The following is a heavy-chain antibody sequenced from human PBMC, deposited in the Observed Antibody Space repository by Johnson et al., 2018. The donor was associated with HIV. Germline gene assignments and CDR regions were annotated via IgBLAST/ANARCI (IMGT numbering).Heavy chain of an antibody. CDR2: ISYDGSDE. J-gene: IGHJ3*02. D-gene: IGHD6-19*01. CDR1: GFTFSSYA. CDR3: ARGRAVAGTRAFDI. Sequence: QMQLVESGGGVVQPGRSLRLSCAASGFTFSSYAMHWVRQAPGKGLEWVAVISYDGSDEYYADSVRGRFTISRDNSKNTLYLQMNSLRAEETAGYYCARGRAVAGTRAFDIWGQGTMVTVSS. V-gene: IGHV3-30*04.